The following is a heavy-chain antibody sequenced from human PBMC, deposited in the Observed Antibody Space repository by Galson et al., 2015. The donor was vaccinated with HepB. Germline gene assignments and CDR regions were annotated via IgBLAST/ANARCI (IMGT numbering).Heavy chain of an antibody. J-gene: IGHJ6*02. CDR1: GYIFSTYG. CDR3: ATDRSHPSRYYSDSRDYSMDV. CDR2: ITAYSGNT. Sequence: SVKVSCKASGYIFSTYGFSWLRQAPGQGLEWMGWITAYSGNTNYTPKFQGRVTITTEPSTSTAYMELRSLRSDDTAVYYCATDRSHPSRYYSDSRDYSMDVWGQGTTVIVSS. D-gene: IGHD3-22*01. V-gene: IGHV1-18*01.